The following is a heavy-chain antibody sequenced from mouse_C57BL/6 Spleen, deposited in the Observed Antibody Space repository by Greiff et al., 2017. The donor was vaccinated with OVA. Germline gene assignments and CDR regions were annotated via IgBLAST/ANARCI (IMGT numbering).Heavy chain of an antibody. Sequence: EVQGVESGGGLVQPKGSLKLSCAASGFSFNTYAMNWVRQAPGKGLEWVARIRSKSNNYATYYADSVKDRFTISRDDSESMLYLQMNNLKTEDTAMYYCVRRGLWAMDYWGQGTSVTVSS. V-gene: IGHV10-1*01. CDR1: GFSFNTYA. CDR3: VRRGLWAMDY. D-gene: IGHD1-1*02. J-gene: IGHJ4*01. CDR2: IRSKSNNYAT.